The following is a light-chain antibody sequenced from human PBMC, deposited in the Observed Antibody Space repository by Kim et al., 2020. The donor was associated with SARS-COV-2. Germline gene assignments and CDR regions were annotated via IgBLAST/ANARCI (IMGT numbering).Light chain of an antibody. CDR1: SLRKFY. J-gene: IGLJ2*01. CDR3: SCRGNSDNVV. Sequence: SSELTQDPTVSVALGQTVKITCQGDSLRKFYASWYQQKPGQAPLLVMYNKDDRPSGIPGRFSASNSGNTASLIITGAQAEDEADYYCSCRGNSDNVVFGGGTKVTVL. V-gene: IGLV3-19*01. CDR2: NKD.